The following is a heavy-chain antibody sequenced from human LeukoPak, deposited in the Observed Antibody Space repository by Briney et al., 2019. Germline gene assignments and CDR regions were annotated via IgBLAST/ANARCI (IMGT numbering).Heavy chain of an antibody. CDR2: ISAYNGKT. CDR1: GYSFTTSG. J-gene: IGHJ4*02. V-gene: IGHV1-18*01. D-gene: IGHD2-2*01. Sequence: GASVTVSFKASGYSFTTSGISWVGQAPGQGVEGRGWISAYNGKTSYAQSLPGRLSLLTDTSTSTAYMELRSLISDDAAVYFCARDVGVIPAANLYFDNWGQGTLVTVSS. CDR3: ARDVGVIPAANLYFDN.